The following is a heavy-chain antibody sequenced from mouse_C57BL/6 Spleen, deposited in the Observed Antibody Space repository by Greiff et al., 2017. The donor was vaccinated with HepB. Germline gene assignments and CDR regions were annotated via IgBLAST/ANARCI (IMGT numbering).Heavy chain of an antibody. D-gene: IGHD2-1*01. Sequence: DVQLQESGPGMVKPSQSLSLTCTVTGYSITSGYDWHWIRHFPGNKLEWMGYISYSGSTNYNPSLKSRISITHDTSKNHFFLKLNSVTTEDTATYYCARYGNFYYFDYWGQGTTLTVSS. CDR3: ARYGNFYYFDY. J-gene: IGHJ2*01. CDR1: GYSITSGYD. CDR2: ISYSGST. V-gene: IGHV3-1*01.